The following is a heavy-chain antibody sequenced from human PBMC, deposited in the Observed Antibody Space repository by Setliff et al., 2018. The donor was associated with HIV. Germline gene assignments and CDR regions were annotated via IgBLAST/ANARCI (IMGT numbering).Heavy chain of an antibody. Sequence: PSETLSLTCTVTGYSISSGYYWAWIRQPPGKGLEWIGYIYHAGNTYYNPSLKSRVTISVDTSKNQISLRLNSLTAADTAVYYCARGTTLNVVPDAFDIWG. CDR3: ARGTTLNVVPDAFDI. J-gene: IGHJ3*02. CDR2: IYHAGNT. CDR1: GYSISSGYY. V-gene: IGHV4-38-2*02. D-gene: IGHD4-17*01.